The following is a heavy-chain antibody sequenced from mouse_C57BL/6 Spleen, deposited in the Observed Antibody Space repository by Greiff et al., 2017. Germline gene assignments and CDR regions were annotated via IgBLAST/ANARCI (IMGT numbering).Heavy chain of an antibody. CDR2: ISDGGSYT. CDR1: GFTFSSYA. CDR3: ARESTGGDY. Sequence: EVKLMESGGGLVKPGGSLKLSCAASGFTFSSYAMSWVRQTPEKRLEWVATISDGGSYTYYPDNVKGRCTISRDNAKNNLYLQMSHLKSEDTAMYYCARESTGGDYWGQGTTLTVSS. J-gene: IGHJ2*01. D-gene: IGHD2-1*01. V-gene: IGHV5-4*01.